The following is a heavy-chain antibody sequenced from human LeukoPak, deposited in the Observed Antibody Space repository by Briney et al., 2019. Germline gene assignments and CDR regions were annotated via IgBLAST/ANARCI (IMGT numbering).Heavy chain of an antibody. CDR1: GGTFSSYA. V-gene: IGHV1-69*01. D-gene: IGHD3-22*01. CDR2: IIPIFGTA. J-gene: IGHJ4*02. CDR3: ARDYDSSGYLDY. Sequence: SVKVSCKASGGTFSSYAISWVRQAPGQGLEWMGGIIPIFGTANYAQKFQGRVTITADESTSTAYMELSSLRSEDTAVYYCARDYDSSGYLDYWGQGTLVTVSP.